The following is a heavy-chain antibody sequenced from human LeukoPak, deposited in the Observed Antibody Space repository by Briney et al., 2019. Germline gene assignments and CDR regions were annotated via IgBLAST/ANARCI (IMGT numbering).Heavy chain of an antibody. D-gene: IGHD5-18*01. CDR2: ISDSKT. Sequence: QAGGXLRXSCVXSGXTVSSDAMTWVRQAPGKGLEWVAAISDSKTYYTDSVRGRFTISRDDPKNTLFLQMNSLRAEDTAVYYCAKRRNRNTGPFESWGRGTLVTVSP. V-gene: IGHV3-23*01. J-gene: IGHJ4*02. CDR1: GXTVSSDA. CDR3: AKRRNRNTGPFES.